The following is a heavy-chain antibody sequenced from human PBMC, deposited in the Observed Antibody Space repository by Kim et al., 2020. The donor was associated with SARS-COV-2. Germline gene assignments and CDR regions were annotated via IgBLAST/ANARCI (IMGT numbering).Heavy chain of an antibody. Sequence: SPKVQGRVTSTRDTSISTAYMELSRLRSDDTAVYYCARDVEMAMYYFDYWGQGTLVTVSS. CDR3: ARDVEMAMYYFDY. V-gene: IGHV1-2*02. D-gene: IGHD2-21*01. J-gene: IGHJ4*02.